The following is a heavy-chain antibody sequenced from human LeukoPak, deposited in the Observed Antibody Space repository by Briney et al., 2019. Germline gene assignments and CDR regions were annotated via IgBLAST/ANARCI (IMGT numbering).Heavy chain of an antibody. J-gene: IGHJ3*02. V-gene: IGHV3-53*01. D-gene: IGHD2-15*01. CDR1: GFIARSSY. CDR2: IYSGGST. Sequence: PGGSLRLSCAASGFIARSSYMSWVREAPRKGLGWVSLIYSGGSTYYADAVKGRFTNSRDNSKNTLYLQMNSRRAEDTAVYYCARHLSCYYIWVQGTMVTVSS. CDR3: ARHLSCYYI.